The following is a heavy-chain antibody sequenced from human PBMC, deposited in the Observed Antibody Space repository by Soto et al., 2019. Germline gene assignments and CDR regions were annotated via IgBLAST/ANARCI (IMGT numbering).Heavy chain of an antibody. CDR3: ARDRSITMVRGVIPTYGMDV. CDR1: GYTFTSYY. CDR2: INPSGGST. J-gene: IGHJ6*02. D-gene: IGHD3-10*01. Sequence: ASVKVSCKASGYTFTSYYMNWVRQAPGQGLEWMGIINPSGGSTSYAQKFQGRVTMTRDTSTSTVYMELSSLRSEDTAVYYCARDRSITMVRGVIPTYGMDVWGQGTTVTVSS. V-gene: IGHV1-46*01.